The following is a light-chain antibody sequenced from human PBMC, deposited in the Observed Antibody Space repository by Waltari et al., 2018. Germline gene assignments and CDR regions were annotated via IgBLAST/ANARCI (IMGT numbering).Light chain of an antibody. Sequence: EIVLTQSPGTLALSPGERATLSCRASQRVGRALAWYQQKPGQAPRLLIHDASSRATGISDKYRGSGSGTDFSLTISRVEPEDFAVYFCQMYVRLPVTFGQGTKVEVK. CDR1: QRVGRA. CDR2: DAS. CDR3: QMYVRLPVT. J-gene: IGKJ1*01. V-gene: IGKV3-20*01.